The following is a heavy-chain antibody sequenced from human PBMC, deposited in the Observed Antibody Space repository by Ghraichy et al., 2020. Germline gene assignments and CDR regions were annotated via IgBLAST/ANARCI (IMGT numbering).Heavy chain of an antibody. D-gene: IGHD2-15*01. Sequence: SETLSLTCTVSGGSISSYYWSWIRQPPGKGLEWIGYIYYSGSTNYNPSLKSRVTISVDTSKNQFSLKLSSVTAADTAVYYCARSVVAALMDVWGQGTTVTVSS. CDR3: ARSVVAALMDV. CDR1: GGSISSYY. V-gene: IGHV4-59*01. J-gene: IGHJ6*02. CDR2: IYYSGST.